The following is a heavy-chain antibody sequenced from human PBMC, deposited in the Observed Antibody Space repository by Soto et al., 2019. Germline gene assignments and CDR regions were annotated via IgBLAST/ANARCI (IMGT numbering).Heavy chain of an antibody. D-gene: IGHD3-10*01. V-gene: IGHV4-39*01. J-gene: IGHJ6*02. CDR3: ARPGEVDYYGSGSYPRDYYYGMDV. Sequence: SETLSLTCTVSGGSISSSSYYWGGIRQPPGKGLEWIGSIYYSGITYYNPSLKSRVTISVDTSKNQFSLKLSSVTAADTAVYYCARPGEVDYYGSGSYPRDYYYGMDVWGQGTTGTVSS. CDR1: GGSISSSSYY. CDR2: IYYSGIT.